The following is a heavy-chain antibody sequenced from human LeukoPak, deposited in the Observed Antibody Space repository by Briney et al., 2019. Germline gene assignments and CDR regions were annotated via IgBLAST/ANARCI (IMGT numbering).Heavy chain of an antibody. J-gene: IGHJ5*02. CDR1: GYTFTSYG. D-gene: IGHD3-3*01. CDR2: ISAYNGDT. CDR3: ARGFMANLEWLLSA. V-gene: IGHV1-18*01. Sequence: ASVKVSCKASGYTFTSYGISWVRQAPGQGLEWMGRISAYNGDTDYAQKLQGRVTMTTDTSTSTAYMELRSLRSDDSAVYYCARGFMANLEWLLSAWGQGTLVTVSS.